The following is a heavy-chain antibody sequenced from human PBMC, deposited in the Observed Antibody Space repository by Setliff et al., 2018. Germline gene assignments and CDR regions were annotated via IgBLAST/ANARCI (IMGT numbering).Heavy chain of an antibody. D-gene: IGHD3-10*01. CDR3: VRGKKLITMVRGVILGGRYYYYYMDV. CDR1: GFTFTNYD. Sequence: GASVKVSCKASGFTFTNYDINWVRLATGQGLEWMGWMNPNSDNTGYAQKFQGRVTMTRNTSISTAYMELSSLRSEDTAVYFCVRGKKLITMVRGVILGGRYYYYYMDVWGKGTTVTVSS. CDR2: MNPNSDNT. V-gene: IGHV1-8*02. J-gene: IGHJ6*03.